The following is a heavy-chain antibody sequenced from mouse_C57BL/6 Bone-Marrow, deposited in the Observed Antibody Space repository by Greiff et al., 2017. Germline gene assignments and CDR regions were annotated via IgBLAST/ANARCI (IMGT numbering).Heavy chain of an antibody. V-gene: IGHV7-1*01. Sequence: EVKLVESGGGLVQSGRSLRLSCATSGFTFSDFYMEWVRQTPGKGLEWIAASSNKANDYTTEYSASVKGRFIVSRDTSQSILYLQMNALRAEDTAIYYCARDALYTPAMDYWGQGTSVTVSS. D-gene: IGHD2-12*01. J-gene: IGHJ4*01. CDR2: SSNKANDYTT. CDR3: ARDALYTPAMDY. CDR1: GFTFSDFY.